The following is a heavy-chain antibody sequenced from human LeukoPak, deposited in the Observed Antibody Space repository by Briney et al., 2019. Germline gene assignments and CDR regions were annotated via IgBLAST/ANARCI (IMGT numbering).Heavy chain of an antibody. Sequence: ASVKVSCTASGYIFTSYVLHWVRQAPGQGLEWMGWINTNTGNPTYAQGFTGRFVFSLDTSVSTAYLQISSLKADDTAMYYCARGDYETHGYQTRWGQGTLVTVSS. D-gene: IGHD3-22*01. J-gene: IGHJ4*02. CDR2: INTNTGNP. V-gene: IGHV7-4-1*02. CDR1: GYIFTSYV. CDR3: ARGDYETHGYQTR.